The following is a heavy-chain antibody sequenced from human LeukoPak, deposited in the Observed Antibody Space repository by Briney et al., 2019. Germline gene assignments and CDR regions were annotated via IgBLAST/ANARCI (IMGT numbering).Heavy chain of an antibody. CDR1: GFTFSYYS. J-gene: IGHJ4*02. V-gene: IGHV3-48*04. CDR3: ARDMIRGVTFDY. D-gene: IGHD3-10*01. Sequence: GGSLRLSCVASGFTFSYYSMNWVRLAPGKGLEWLSYISSSGSTIYYADSVKGRFTISRDNAKNSLYLQMNSLRAEDTAVYFCARDMIRGVTFDYWGQGTLVTVSS. CDR2: ISSSGSTI.